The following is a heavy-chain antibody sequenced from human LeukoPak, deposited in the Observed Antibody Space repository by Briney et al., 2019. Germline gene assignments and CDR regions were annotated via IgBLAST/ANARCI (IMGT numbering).Heavy chain of an antibody. CDR3: ARSYMAPGGLFDP. V-gene: IGHV1-46*01. J-gene: IGHJ5*02. Sequence: ASVKVSCKASGYSFTSYYVHWVRQAPGQGLEWMGIINPSGGSTTYAQKFQGKVTMTRDTSTSTVYMELSSLRSDDTAVYYCARSYMAPGGLFDPWGQGNPGHRLL. D-gene: IGHD5-24*01. CDR1: GYSFTSYY. CDR2: INPSGGST.